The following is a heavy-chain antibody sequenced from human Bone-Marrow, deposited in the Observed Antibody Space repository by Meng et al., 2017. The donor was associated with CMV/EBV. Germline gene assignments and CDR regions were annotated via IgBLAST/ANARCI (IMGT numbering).Heavy chain of an antibody. CDR2: ISSSGSTI. CDR3: ARASLTYYYDSSGYLGY. D-gene: IGHD3-22*01. J-gene: IGHJ4*02. V-gene: IGHV3-48*03. CDR1: GFTFSSYE. Sequence: GESLKISCAASGFTFSSYEMNWVRQAPGKGLEWVSYISSSGSTIYYADSVKGRFTISRDNAKNSLYLQMNSLIAEDTAVYYCARASLTYYYDSSGYLGYWGQGTRVTGCS.